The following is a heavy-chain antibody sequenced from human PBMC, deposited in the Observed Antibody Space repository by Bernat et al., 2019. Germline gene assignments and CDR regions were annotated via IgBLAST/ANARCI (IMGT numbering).Heavy chain of an antibody. CDR3: ARGGRGYTYGPMGDY. D-gene: IGHD5-18*01. CDR1: EFTFSSAA. J-gene: IGHJ4*02. V-gene: IGHV3-30-3*01. CDR2: ISNDGYNK. Sequence: QVQLVESGGGVVQPGRFLRLSCVASEFTFSSAAMHWVRQAPGKGLEWVAIISNDGYNKYYADSVKGRFTISRDNSKNTLSLQMNSLRAEDTAVYYCARGGRGYTYGPMGDYWGQGTLVTVSS.